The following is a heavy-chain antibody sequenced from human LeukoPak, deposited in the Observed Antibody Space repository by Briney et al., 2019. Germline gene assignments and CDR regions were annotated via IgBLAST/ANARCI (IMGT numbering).Heavy chain of an antibody. D-gene: IGHD3-22*01. CDR3: ARSDLITMIVG. V-gene: IGHV1-46*01. CDR2: INPSGGST. J-gene: IGHJ4*02. Sequence: GASVKVSCKASGYTFTGYYMHWVRQAPGQGLEWMGIINPSGGSTSYAQKFQGRVTMTRDTSTSTVYMELSSLRSEDTAVYYCARSDLITMIVGWGQGTLVTVSS. CDR1: GYTFTGYY.